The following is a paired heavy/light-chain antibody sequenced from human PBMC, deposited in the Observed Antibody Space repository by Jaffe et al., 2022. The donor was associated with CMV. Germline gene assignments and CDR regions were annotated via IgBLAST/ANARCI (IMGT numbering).Light chain of an antibody. V-gene: IGLV2-11*01. CDR3: CSYTGSYTFAV. J-gene: IGLJ2*01. Sequence: QSALIQPRSVSGSPGQSVAISCTGTSSDVGSSNHVSWYQHRPGKAPKIVIFDVTERSSGVPDRFSASKSGNTASLTISGLQADDEADYYCCSYTGSYTFAVFGGGTKLTVL. CDR2: DVT. CDR1: SSDVGSSNH.
Heavy chain of an antibody. J-gene: IGHJ4*02. CDR3: ATSRRLGY. V-gene: IGHV3-7*01. CDR1: GFTFSSYW. CDR2: IKQDGSEQ. Sequence: EIQVVESGGGLVQPGGSLRLSCVASGFTFSSYWMTWVRQAPGKGLEWVANIKQDGSEQYYVDSVKGRFTISRDNAKNSVYLQMNSLTAEDTAVFYCATSRRLGYWGRGTLVTVSS. D-gene: IGHD3-16*01.